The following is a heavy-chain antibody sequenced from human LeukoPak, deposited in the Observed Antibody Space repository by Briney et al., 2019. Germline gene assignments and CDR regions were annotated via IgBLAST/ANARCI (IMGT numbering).Heavy chain of an antibody. CDR1: GFTFSSYS. CDR2: ISWDGGST. CDR3: AKERSLGDSSGFDY. V-gene: IGHV3-43D*03. J-gene: IGHJ4*02. Sequence: GGSLRLSCAASGFTFSSYSMNWVRQAPGKGLEWVSLISWDGGSTYYADSVKGRFTISRDNSKNSLYLQMNSLRAEDTALYYCAKERSLGDSSGFDYWGQGTLVTVSS. D-gene: IGHD3-22*01.